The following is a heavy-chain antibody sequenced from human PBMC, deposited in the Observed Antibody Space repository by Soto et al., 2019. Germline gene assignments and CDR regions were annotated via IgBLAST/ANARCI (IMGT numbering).Heavy chain of an antibody. Sequence: ASVKVSCKASGGTFSSYAISWVRQAPGQGLEWMGGIIPILGIANYAQKFQGRVTITADKSTSTAYMELSSLRSEDTAVYYCAIPGHGRGYCSGGSCYLSYWGQGTLVTVSS. J-gene: IGHJ4*02. CDR3: AIPGHGRGYCSGGSCYLSY. CDR1: GGTFSSYA. D-gene: IGHD2-15*01. CDR2: IIPILGIA. V-gene: IGHV1-69*10.